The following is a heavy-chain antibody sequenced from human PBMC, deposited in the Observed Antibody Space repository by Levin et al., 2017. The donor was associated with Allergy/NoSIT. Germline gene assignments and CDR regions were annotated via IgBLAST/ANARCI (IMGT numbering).Heavy chain of an antibody. CDR3: ARGSPTVFALAAAGKNDY. J-gene: IGHJ4*02. D-gene: IGHD6-13*01. CDR1: GGSFSGYY. Sequence: SETLSLTCAVYGGSFSGYYWSWIRQPPGKGLEWIGEINHSGSTNYNPSLKSRVTISVDTSKNQFSLKLSSVTAADTAVYDCARGSPTVFALAAAGKNDYWGQGTLVTVSS. CDR2: INHSGST. V-gene: IGHV4-34*01.